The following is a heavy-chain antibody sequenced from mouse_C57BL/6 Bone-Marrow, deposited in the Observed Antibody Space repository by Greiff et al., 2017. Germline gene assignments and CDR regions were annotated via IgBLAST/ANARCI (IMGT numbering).Heavy chain of an antibody. D-gene: IGHD2-1*01. CDR3: AREANLLWYWYFDV. CDR2: ISSGGSYT. V-gene: IGHV5-6*01. J-gene: IGHJ1*03. Sequence: EVKLVESRGDLVKPGGSLRLSCAASGFTFRSYGMSWVRQTPDKRLEWVATISSGGSYTYSPDSVKGRFTISRDNAKNTLYLQMSSLKSEDTAMYYCAREANLLWYWYFDVWGTGTTATASS. CDR1: GFTFRSYG.